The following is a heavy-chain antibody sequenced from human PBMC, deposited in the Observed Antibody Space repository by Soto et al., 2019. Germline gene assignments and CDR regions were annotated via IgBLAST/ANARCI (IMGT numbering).Heavy chain of an antibody. J-gene: IGHJ4*02. V-gene: IGHV3-23*01. D-gene: IGHD1-26*01. CDR2: ISGSGVST. CDR1: GFTFSSYA. CDR3: AKDRQGSYFDY. Sequence: GGSLRLSCAASGFTFSSYAMNWVRQAPGKGLEWVSTISGSGVSTYYADSVKGRFTISRDNSKNTLYLQMNSLRAEDTAVYYCAKDRQGSYFDYWGQGTLVTVSS.